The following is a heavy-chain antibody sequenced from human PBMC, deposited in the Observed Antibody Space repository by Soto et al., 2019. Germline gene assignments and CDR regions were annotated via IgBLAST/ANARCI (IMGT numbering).Heavy chain of an antibody. Sequence: ASVKVSCKASGYTFTSYGISWVRQAPGQGLEWMGWISAYNGNTNYAQKLQGRVTMTTDTSTSTAYMELRSLRSDDTAVYYCARFPVVPAAKEPVVVVAATRGGAFDIWGQGTMVTVSS. CDR2: ISAYNGNT. D-gene: IGHD2-15*01. V-gene: IGHV1-18*01. J-gene: IGHJ3*02. CDR3: ARFPVVPAAKEPVVVVAATRGGAFDI. CDR1: GYTFTSYG.